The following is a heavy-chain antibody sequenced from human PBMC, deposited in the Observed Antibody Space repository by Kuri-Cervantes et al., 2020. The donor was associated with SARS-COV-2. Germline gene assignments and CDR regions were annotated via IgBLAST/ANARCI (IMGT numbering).Heavy chain of an antibody. CDR1: GYTFTSYA. D-gene: IGHD6-13*01. J-gene: IGHJ6*02. Sequence: ASVKVSCKASGYTFTSYAMRWVRQAPGQRLEWMGWINAGNGNTKYSQKFQGRVTITRDTSASTAYMELSSLRSEDTAVYYCARLEQQQRGGYYYYGMDVWGQGTTVTVSS. V-gene: IGHV1-3*01. CDR2: INAGNGNT. CDR3: ARLEQQQRGGYYYYGMDV.